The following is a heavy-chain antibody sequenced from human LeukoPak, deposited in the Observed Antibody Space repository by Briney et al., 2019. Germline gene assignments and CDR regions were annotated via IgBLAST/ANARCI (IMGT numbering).Heavy chain of an antibody. CDR1: GFTFSSYG. Sequence: GGSLRLSWSASGFTFSSYGMHWVRQAPGKGLDYVSAISSNGGSTYYADPVEGRFTISRDNSKDTLHLQMSSLRPEDTAVYYCVKDSGGLPIYGMDVWGQGTTVTVSS. D-gene: IGHD5-12*01. V-gene: IGHV3-64D*09. CDR3: VKDSGGLPIYGMDV. CDR2: ISSNGGST. J-gene: IGHJ6*02.